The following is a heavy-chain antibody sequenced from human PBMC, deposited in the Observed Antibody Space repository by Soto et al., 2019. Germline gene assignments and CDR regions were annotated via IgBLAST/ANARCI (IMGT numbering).Heavy chain of an antibody. Sequence: LRLSCAASGFTFSSYIMNWVRQAPGKGLEWVSSISSSSSYIYHADSVKGRFTISRDNAKNSLYLQMNSLRAEDTAVYYCARDLEQQLATHWGQGTLVTVSS. CDR1: GFTFSSYI. J-gene: IGHJ4*02. D-gene: IGHD6-13*01. V-gene: IGHV3-21*01. CDR2: ISSSSSYI. CDR3: ARDLEQQLATH.